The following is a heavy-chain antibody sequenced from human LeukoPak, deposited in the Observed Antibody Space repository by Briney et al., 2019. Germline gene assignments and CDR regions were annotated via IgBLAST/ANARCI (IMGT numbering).Heavy chain of an antibody. Sequence: SETLSLTCTVSGGSISSGSYYWSWIRQPPGKGLEWIGYIYYSGSTNYNPSLKSRVTISVDTSKNQFSPKLSSVTAADTAVYYCARESGAAATFDFDYWGQGILVTVSS. V-gene: IGHV4-61*01. CDR3: ARESGAAATFDFDY. CDR1: GGSISSGSYY. CDR2: IYYSGST. J-gene: IGHJ4*02. D-gene: IGHD6-13*01.